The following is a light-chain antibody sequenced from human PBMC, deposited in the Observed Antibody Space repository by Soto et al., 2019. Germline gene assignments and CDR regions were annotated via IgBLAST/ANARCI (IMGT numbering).Light chain of an antibody. Sequence: ENVLTQSPGTLSLSPWERATLSCRASQSVSSSYLAWYQHKPGQAPRLLIYGASTRATGIPDRFSGGGSGTDFTLTISRLEPEDFAVYYCQQYGSSPRTFGQGTKV. CDR3: QQYGSSPRT. V-gene: IGKV3-20*01. CDR1: QSVSSSY. CDR2: GAS. J-gene: IGKJ1*01.